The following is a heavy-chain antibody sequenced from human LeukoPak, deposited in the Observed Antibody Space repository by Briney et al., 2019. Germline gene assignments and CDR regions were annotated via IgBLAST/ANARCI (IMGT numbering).Heavy chain of an antibody. CDR1: GFTFSNYA. V-gene: IGHV3-23*01. CDR3: SRGQSSGYYYFDY. Sequence: GGSLRLSCAASGFTFSNYAMSWVRQAPGKGLEWVSGIGSSGGTTYYSDSVKGRFTISRDNSKNTLYLEMNSLRAEDTAVYYCSRGQSSGYYYFDYWGQGTLVIVSS. CDR2: IGSSGGTT. J-gene: IGHJ4*02. D-gene: IGHD3-22*01.